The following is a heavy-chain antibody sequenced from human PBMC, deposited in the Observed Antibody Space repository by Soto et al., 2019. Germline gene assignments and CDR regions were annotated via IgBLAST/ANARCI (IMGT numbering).Heavy chain of an antibody. CDR2: IYYSGCT. CDR1: GGSISSGDYY. D-gene: IGHD3-9*01. Sequence: SETLSLTCTVSGGSISSGDYYWSWIRQPPGKGLELIGYIYYSGCTYYIPSLKSRVTISVDTSKNHFSLKLSSVTAADTAVYYCARDHYDILTGYYPSSYFDYWGQGTLVTVSS. J-gene: IGHJ4*02. CDR3: ARDHYDILTGYYPSSYFDY. V-gene: IGHV4-30-4*01.